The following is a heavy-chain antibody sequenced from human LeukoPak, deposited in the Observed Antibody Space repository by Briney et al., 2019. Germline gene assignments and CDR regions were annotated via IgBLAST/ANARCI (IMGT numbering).Heavy chain of an antibody. CDR2: IWYDGSNK. J-gene: IGHJ4*02. V-gene: IGHV3-33*01. CDR3: ARDQNEGYGDYFYYFDY. CDR1: GYTFTGYY. Sequence: SCKASGYTFTGYYIHWVRQAPGKGLEWVAVIWYDGSNKYYVDSVKGRFTISRDNSKNTLYLQMNSLRAEDTAVYYCARDQNEGYGDYFYYFDYWGQGTLVTVSS. D-gene: IGHD4-17*01.